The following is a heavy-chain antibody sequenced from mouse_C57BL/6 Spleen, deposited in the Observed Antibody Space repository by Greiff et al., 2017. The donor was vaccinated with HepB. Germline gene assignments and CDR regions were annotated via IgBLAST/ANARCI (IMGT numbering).Heavy chain of an antibody. J-gene: IGHJ1*03. CDR1: GYTFTSYW. CDR2: IHPNSGST. Sequence: QVQLQQPGAELVKPGASVKLSYKASGYTFTSYWMHWVKQRPGQGLEWIGMIHPNSGSTNYNEKFKSKATLTVDKSSSTAYMQLSSLTSEDSAVYYCARSITTLGYFDVWGTGTTVTVSS. CDR3: ARSITTLGYFDV. V-gene: IGHV1-64*01. D-gene: IGHD1-1*01.